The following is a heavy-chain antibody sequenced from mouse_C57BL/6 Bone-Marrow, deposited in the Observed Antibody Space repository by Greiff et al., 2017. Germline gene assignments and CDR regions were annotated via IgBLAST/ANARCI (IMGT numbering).Heavy chain of an antibody. CDR2: ISYDGSN. CDR1: GYSITSGYY. Sequence: EVKLLESGPGLVKPSQSLSLTCSVTGYSITSGYYWNWIRQFPGNKLEWMGYISYDGSNNYHPSLKNRISITRDTSKNQFFLKLNSVTTEDTATYYCARRGLRPYWYFDVWGTGTTVTVSS. V-gene: IGHV3-6*01. D-gene: IGHD2-4*01. J-gene: IGHJ1*03. CDR3: ARRGLRPYWYFDV.